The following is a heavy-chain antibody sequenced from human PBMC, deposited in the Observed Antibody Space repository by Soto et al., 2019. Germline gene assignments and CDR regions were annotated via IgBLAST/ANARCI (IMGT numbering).Heavy chain of an antibody. D-gene: IGHD6-13*01. CDR3: VKDEGAAAGTFAFDI. J-gene: IGHJ3*02. CDR1: GFTFSSYA. CDR2: ISSNGGST. V-gene: IGHV3-64D*09. Sequence: GGSLRLSCSASGFTFSSYAMHWVRQAPGKGLEYVSAISSNGGSTYYADSVKGRFTISRDNSKNTLYLQMSSLRAEDTAVYYCVKDEGAAAGTFAFDIWGQGTMVPVSS.